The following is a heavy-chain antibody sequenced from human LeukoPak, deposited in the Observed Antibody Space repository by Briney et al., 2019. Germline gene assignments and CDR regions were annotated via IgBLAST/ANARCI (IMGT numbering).Heavy chain of an antibody. D-gene: IGHD6-19*01. CDR3: AKEGAYSSGWSYYFDS. J-gene: IGHJ4*02. V-gene: IGHV3-30*18. CDR2: MSYEGTKK. CDR1: GFSFSSYG. Sequence: PGRSLRLSCAASGFSFSSYGMHWVRQAPGKGLEWVAVMSYEGTKKNYADSVKGRFTISRDNPKNTLYLQMKSLRAEDTAVYYCAKEGAYSSGWSYYFDSWGQGTLVTVSS.